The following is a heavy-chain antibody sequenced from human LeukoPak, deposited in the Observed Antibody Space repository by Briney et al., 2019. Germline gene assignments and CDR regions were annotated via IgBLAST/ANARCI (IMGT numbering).Heavy chain of an antibody. CDR2: ISGSGGST. CDR1: GFTFSSYA. J-gene: IGHJ5*02. Sequence: GGSLRLSCAASGFTFSSYAMSWVRQAPGKGLEWVSAISGSGGSTYYADSVKGRFTISRDNAKNSLYLQMNSLRAEDTALYHCARESLWFGSGFDPWGQGTLVTVSS. V-gene: IGHV3-23*01. CDR3: ARESLWFGSGFDP. D-gene: IGHD3-10*01.